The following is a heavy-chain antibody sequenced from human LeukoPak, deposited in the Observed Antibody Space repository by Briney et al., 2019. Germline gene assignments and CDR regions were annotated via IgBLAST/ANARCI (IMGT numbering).Heavy chain of an antibody. CDR2: ISGSGGST. CDR3: ANYDSGSYYPVDY. V-gene: IGHV3-23*01. D-gene: IGHD1-26*01. Sequence: QSGGSLRLSCAASGFTFSNYAMSWVRQAPGKGLEWVSAISGSGGSTYYADSVKGRFTISRDNSKNTLYLQMNSLRAEDTAVYYCANYDSGSYYPVDYWGQGTLVTVSS. CDR1: GFTFSNYA. J-gene: IGHJ4*02.